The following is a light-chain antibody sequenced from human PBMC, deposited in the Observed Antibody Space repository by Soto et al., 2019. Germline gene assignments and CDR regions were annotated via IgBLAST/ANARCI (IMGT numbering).Light chain of an antibody. CDR3: SSYTSSSTF. CDR1: SSDVGGYNY. V-gene: IGLV2-14*01. Sequence: QSALTQPASVSGSPGQSITISCTGTSSDVGGYNYVSWYQQHPGKAPKLMIYDVSNRPSGVSNRFSGSKSGNTASLIISGLQAEDEADYYCSSYTSSSTFFGTGTKVTVL. J-gene: IGLJ1*01. CDR2: DVS.